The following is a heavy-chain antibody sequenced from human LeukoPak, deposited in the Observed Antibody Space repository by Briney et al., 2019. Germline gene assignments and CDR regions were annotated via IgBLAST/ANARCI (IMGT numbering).Heavy chain of an antibody. CDR2: ISSGSNYI. Sequence: PGGSLRLSCAASGFTFSSYSMYWVRQAPGKGLDWVSFISSGSNYIYYIDSVKGRSTISRDNAKNSLYLQVNSLRVEDTAIYYCARVGCSGGTCYDYWGQGTLVTVSS. D-gene: IGHD2-15*01. J-gene: IGHJ4*02. V-gene: IGHV3-21*01. CDR3: ARVGCSGGTCYDY. CDR1: GFTFSSYS.